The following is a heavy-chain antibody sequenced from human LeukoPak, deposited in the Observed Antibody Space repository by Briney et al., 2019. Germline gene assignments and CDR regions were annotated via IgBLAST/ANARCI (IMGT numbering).Heavy chain of an antibody. J-gene: IGHJ4*02. Sequence: PGSSLRLSCAASGFTFSSYGMHWVRQAPGKGLEWVAVISNDGYSQYYAHSVKGRFTVSRDNSKNTLYLQMNNLKTDDTAVYYCAKPCQGGGVCFLILEWGQGTLLTVSS. CDR3: AKPCQGGGVCFLILE. V-gene: IGHV3-30*18. D-gene: IGHD2-8*02. CDR1: GFTFSSYG. CDR2: ISNDGYSQ.